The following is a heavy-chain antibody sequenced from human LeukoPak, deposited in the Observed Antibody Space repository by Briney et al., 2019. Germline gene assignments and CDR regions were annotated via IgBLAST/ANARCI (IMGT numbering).Heavy chain of an antibody. Sequence: ASVKVSCKASGYTFTDYYIHWVRQAPGQGLELMGWINPNSGGTAYAQKFQGRITMTRDTSINTVYMELSRLTSDDSAVYYCARSMSPYCSDYWGQGTLVTVSS. V-gene: IGHV1-2*02. CDR3: ARSMSPYCSDY. J-gene: IGHJ4*02. CDR2: INPNSGGT. CDR1: GYTFTDYY.